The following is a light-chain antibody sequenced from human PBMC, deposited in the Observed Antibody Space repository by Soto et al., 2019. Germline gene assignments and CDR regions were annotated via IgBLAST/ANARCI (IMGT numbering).Light chain of an antibody. Sequence: QSVLTQPHSASGTPGQRVTISCSGSSSNIGSNSVHWFQQVPGTAPKPLIYSSNQRPSGVPERFSGSKSGTSASLAISGLQSEDEADYYCAAWDDSLNGHIXGTGTKLTVL. CDR2: SSN. J-gene: IGLJ1*01. V-gene: IGLV1-44*01. CDR1: SSNIGSNS. CDR3: AAWDDSLNGHI.